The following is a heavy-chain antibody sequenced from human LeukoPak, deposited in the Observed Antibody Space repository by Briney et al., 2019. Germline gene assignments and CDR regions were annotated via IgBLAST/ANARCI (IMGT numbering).Heavy chain of an antibody. CDR2: ISSSGSTI. J-gene: IGHJ3*02. CDR3: ARVSPMIVVPGAFDI. Sequence: PGGSLRLSCAASGFTFSSYEMNWVRQAPGKGLEWVSYISSSGSTIYYADSVKGRFTISRDNAKNSLYLQMNSLRAEDTAVYYCARVSPMIVVPGAFDIWGQGTMVTVSS. V-gene: IGHV3-48*03. D-gene: IGHD3-22*01. CDR1: GFTFSSYE.